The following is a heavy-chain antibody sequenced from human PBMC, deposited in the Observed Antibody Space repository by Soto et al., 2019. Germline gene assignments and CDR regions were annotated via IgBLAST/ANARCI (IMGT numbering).Heavy chain of an antibody. Sequence: QVQLQESGPGLVKPSETLSLTCTVSGGSIRNYYWSWIRQPPGKGLEWIGYIYYSGSTNYNPSLKSRVTISVDTSKNQFSLKLNSVTAADTAVYYCARVNYGNYYYYYGRDVWGQGTTVTVSS. CDR3: ARVNYGNYYYYYGRDV. J-gene: IGHJ6*02. CDR1: GGSIRNYY. CDR2: IYYSGST. V-gene: IGHV4-59*01. D-gene: IGHD4-17*01.